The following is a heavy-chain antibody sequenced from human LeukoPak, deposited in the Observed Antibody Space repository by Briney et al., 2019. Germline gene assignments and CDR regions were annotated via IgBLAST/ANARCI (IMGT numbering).Heavy chain of an antibody. CDR3: ARISGPYGSGSYYPRPYGMDV. Sequence: SETLSLTCAVYGGSFSGYYWSWTRQPPGKGLEWIGEINHSGSTNYNPSLKSRVTISVDTSKNQFSLKLSSVTAADTAVYYCARISGPYGSGSYYPRPYGMDVWGKGTTVTVSS. J-gene: IGHJ6*04. V-gene: IGHV4-34*01. CDR2: INHSGST. CDR1: GGSFSGYY. D-gene: IGHD3-10*01.